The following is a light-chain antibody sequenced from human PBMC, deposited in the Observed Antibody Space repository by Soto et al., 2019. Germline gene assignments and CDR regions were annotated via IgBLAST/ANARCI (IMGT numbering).Light chain of an antibody. CDR3: SSYGGSPLGV. Sequence: QSALTQPPSASGSPGQSVTISCTGTSSDVGGYNYVSWYQQHPGRAPKLMIYEVSKRPSVVPDRFSGSKSGNTASLTVSGLQAEDEADYYCSSYGGSPLGVFGGGTKLTVL. CDR2: EVS. J-gene: IGLJ3*02. V-gene: IGLV2-8*01. CDR1: SSDVGGYNY.